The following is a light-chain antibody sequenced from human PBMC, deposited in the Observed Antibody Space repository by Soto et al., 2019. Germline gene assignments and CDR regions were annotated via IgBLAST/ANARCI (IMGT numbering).Light chain of an antibody. CDR2: GNS. CDR1: SSNIGAGYD. Sequence: QSVLTQPPSVSGAPGQRVTISCTGSSSNIGAGYDVHWYQQFPGTAPKLLIYGNSNRPSGVPDLFSGSNSGTSPSLAITGLQGGVEADCYCQSVQSSRGGLVSGTGTKLTVL. J-gene: IGLJ1*01. CDR3: QSVQSSRGGLV. V-gene: IGLV1-40*01.